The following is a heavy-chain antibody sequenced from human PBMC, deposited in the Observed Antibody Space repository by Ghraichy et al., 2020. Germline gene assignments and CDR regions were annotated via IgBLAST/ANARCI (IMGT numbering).Heavy chain of an antibody. CDR1: GFTFSRYW. CDR2: IKQDGSEK. Sequence: GESLNISCAASGFTFSRYWMSWVRQAPGKGLEWVANIKQDGSEKYYLDSVKGRFTISRDNAKNSLYLQMNSLRAEDTAVYYCARDLFRLMGYSSVRYQGGGMDVWGQGTTVTVSS. V-gene: IGHV3-7*04. D-gene: IGHD6-19*01. CDR3: ARDLFRLMGYSSVRYQGGGMDV. J-gene: IGHJ6*02.